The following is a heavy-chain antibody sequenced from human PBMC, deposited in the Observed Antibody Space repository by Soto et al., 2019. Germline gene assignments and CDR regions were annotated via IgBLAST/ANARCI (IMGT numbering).Heavy chain of an antibody. J-gene: IGHJ6*02. D-gene: IGHD3-16*01. CDR2: ISSSSSVI. V-gene: IGHV3-48*02. Sequence: GGSLRLSCTASGFTFSTYSMNWVRQAPGKGLEWVSYISSSSSVIYSADSVKGRFTISRDNAKNSLDLQMNSLRDEDTAVYYCARVAVEGDYYYYGMDVWGPGTTVNVSS. CDR1: GFTFSTYS. CDR3: ARVAVEGDYYYYGMDV.